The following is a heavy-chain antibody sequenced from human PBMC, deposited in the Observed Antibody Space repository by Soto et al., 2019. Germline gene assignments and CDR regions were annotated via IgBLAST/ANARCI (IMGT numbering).Heavy chain of an antibody. CDR2: IKSDGSGT. Sequence: EVQLVESGGGLVQPGGSLTLSCAASGFTFSSYWMHWVRQAPGKGLVWVARIKSDGSGTIYADSVKGRLTISRDNARNTLYLQMNSLSAEDTAVYFCARGDGDYYDGNGYLGRHWGQGTLVTVSS. CDR3: ARGDGDYYDGNGYLGRH. D-gene: IGHD3-22*01. J-gene: IGHJ4*02. V-gene: IGHV3-74*01. CDR1: GFTFSSYW.